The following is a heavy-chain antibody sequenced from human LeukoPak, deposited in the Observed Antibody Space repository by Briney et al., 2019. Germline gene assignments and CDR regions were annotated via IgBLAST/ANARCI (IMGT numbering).Heavy chain of an antibody. V-gene: IGHV1-18*01. CDR2: ISAYNGYT. J-gene: IGHJ4*02. D-gene: IGHD4-23*01. CDR1: GYTFTSYG. Sequence: GASVKVSCKASGYTFTSYGISWVRQAPGQGLEWMGWISAYNGYTHYAQKLQGRVTMNTDTSTSTAYMELRSLRSDDTAVYFCARGGHRVHDYGGNSGDYWGQGTLVTVSS. CDR3: ARGGHRVHDYGGNSGDY.